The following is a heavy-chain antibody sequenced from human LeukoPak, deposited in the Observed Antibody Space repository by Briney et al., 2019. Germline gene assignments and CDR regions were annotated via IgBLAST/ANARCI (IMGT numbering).Heavy chain of an antibody. Sequence: VASVKVSCKASGYTFTSYGISWVRQAPGQGLEWMGWISAYNGNTNYAQKLQGRVTMTTDTSTSTAYMELRSLRSDDTAVYYCARETYYDFWSGYLSSPRWFDPWGQGTLVTVSS. CDR2: ISAYNGNT. CDR1: GYTFTSYG. CDR3: ARETYYDFWSGYLSSPRWFDP. V-gene: IGHV1-18*01. D-gene: IGHD3-3*01. J-gene: IGHJ5*02.